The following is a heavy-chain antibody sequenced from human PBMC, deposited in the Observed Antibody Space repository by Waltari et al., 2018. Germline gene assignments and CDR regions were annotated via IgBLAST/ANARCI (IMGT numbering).Heavy chain of an antibody. CDR2: IYYSGST. V-gene: IGHV4-59*01. CDR3: ARDAIAARPGIGWFDP. Sequence: VQLQESGPGLAKPSATLSLTCIVSGGSISSYYSSCIPQPPGKGLEWIGYIYYSGSTNYNPSLKSRVTISVDTSKNQFSLKLSSVTAADTAVYYCARDAIAARPGIGWFDPWGQGTLVTVSS. D-gene: IGHD6-6*01. J-gene: IGHJ5*02. CDR1: GGSISSYY.